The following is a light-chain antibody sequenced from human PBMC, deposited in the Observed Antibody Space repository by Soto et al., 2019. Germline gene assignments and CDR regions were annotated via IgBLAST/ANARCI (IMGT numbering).Light chain of an antibody. CDR3: QQYHNWPPIT. J-gene: IGKJ5*01. CDR2: YIS. Sequence: EIVMTQSPATLSVSPGETASLSCRASQSAGNFLAWYQQKPGQAPRLLIYYISTRATGIPARFSGSGSGTEFSLTINRLEPEDFAVYFCQQYHNWPPITFGQGTRLEI. CDR1: QSAGNF. V-gene: IGKV3D-15*01.